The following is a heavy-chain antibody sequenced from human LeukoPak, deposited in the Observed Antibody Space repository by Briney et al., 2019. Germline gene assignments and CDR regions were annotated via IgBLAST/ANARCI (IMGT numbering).Heavy chain of an antibody. V-gene: IGHV3-48*03. CDR1: GFTFSSYE. D-gene: IGHD2-21*02. CDR3: AGTQRYCGGDCYSDY. J-gene: IGHJ4*02. Sequence: PGGSLRLSCAASGFTFSSYEMNWVRQAPGKGLEWVSYISSSGSTIYYADSVKGRFTISRDNAKNSLYLQMNSLRAEDTAVYYCAGTQRYCGGDCYSDYWGQGTLVTVSS. CDR2: ISSSGSTI.